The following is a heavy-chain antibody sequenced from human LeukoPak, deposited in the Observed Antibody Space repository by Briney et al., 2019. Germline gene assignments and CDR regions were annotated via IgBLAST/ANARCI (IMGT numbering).Heavy chain of an antibody. CDR2: MNPNSGNT. D-gene: IGHD2-15*01. J-gene: IGHJ4*02. Sequence: ASVKVSCKASGYTFTSYDINWVRQATGQGLEWMGWMNPNSGNTGYAQKFQGRVTMTRNTSISTAYMELSSLRSEDTAVYYCARGISNRAYGLQVVVGLYYFDYWGQGTLVTVSS. CDR3: ARGISNRAYGLQVVVGLYYFDY. CDR1: GYTFTSYD. V-gene: IGHV1-8*01.